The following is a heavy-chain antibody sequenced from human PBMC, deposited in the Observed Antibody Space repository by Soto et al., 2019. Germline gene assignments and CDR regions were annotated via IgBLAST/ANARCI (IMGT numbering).Heavy chain of an antibody. CDR1: GYTFTGYY. Sequence: ASVKVSCKASGYTFTGYYMHWVRQAPGQGLEWMGWINPNSGGTNYAQKFQGWVTMTRDTSISTAYMELSGLRSDDTAVYYCARDRGDFWSGYRNWFDPWGQGTLVTVSS. CDR2: INPNSGGT. V-gene: IGHV1-2*04. CDR3: ARDRGDFWSGYRNWFDP. D-gene: IGHD3-3*01. J-gene: IGHJ5*02.